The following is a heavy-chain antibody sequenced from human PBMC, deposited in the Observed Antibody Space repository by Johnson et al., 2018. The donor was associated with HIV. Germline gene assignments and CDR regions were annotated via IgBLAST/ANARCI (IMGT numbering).Heavy chain of an antibody. Sequence: QVQLVESGGGLVKPGGSLRLSCAASGFTFSDDERSGIGEAEGKGLEWVSYISRGGNTIYYADSVKGRFRISRDNAKNSLYLQMNSLRAEDTAVYYCASSSPSDYAFNFWGQGTLVTVSS. CDR2: ISRGGNTI. CDR3: ASSSPSDYAFNF. V-gene: IGHV3-11*04. CDR1: GFTFSDDE. D-gene: IGHD6-6*01. J-gene: IGHJ3*01.